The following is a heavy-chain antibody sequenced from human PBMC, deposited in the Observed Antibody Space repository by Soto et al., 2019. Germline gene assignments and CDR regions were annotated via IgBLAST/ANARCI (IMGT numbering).Heavy chain of an antibody. Sequence: QVQLVESGGGVVQPGRSLRLSCAASGFTFSSYGMHWVRQAPGKGLEWVAGISYDGSNKYYADSVKGRFTISRDNSKNTLYLQMNSLRAEDTAVYYCAKGIAVAGTGFDYGGQGTLVTVSS. V-gene: IGHV3-30*18. CDR2: ISYDGSNK. CDR1: GFTFSSYG. CDR3: AKGIAVAGTGFDY. J-gene: IGHJ4*02. D-gene: IGHD6-19*01.